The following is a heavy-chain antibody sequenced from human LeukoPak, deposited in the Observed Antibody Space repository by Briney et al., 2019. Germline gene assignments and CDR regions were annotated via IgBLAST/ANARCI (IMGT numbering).Heavy chain of an antibody. V-gene: IGHV4-59*01. CDR2: IYYSGST. D-gene: IGHD3-10*01. CDR1: GGSIRSYY. J-gene: IGHJ6*03. CDR3: ARSRGGHDYYYMDV. Sequence: PSETLSLTCTVSGGSIRSYYWSRIRQAPGKGLEWIGYIYYSGSTNYNPSLKSRVAISVDTSKNQFSLKLSSVTAADTAVYYCARSRGGHDYYYMDVWGKGTTVTISS.